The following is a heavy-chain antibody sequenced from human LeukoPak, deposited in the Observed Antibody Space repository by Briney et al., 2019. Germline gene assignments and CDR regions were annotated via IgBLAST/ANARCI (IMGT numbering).Heavy chain of an antibody. V-gene: IGHV4-39*01. CDR1: GGSISSSSYY. J-gene: IGHJ5*02. CDR2: IYYSGST. D-gene: IGHD3-22*01. CDR3: ARHVGDSSGYGNWFDP. Sequence: SETLSLTCTVSGGSISSSSYYWGWIRQPPGKGLEWIGSIYYSGSTYYNPSLKSRVTISVDTSKNQFSLKLSSVTAADMAVYYCARHVGDSSGYGNWFDPWGQGTLVTVSS.